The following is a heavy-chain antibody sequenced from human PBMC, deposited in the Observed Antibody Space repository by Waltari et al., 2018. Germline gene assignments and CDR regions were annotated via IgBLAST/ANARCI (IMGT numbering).Heavy chain of an antibody. V-gene: IGHV4-4*07. CDR2: IYTSWST. J-gene: IGHJ4*02. CDR3: AREVGLPFAPYSMVRGVYYFDY. Sequence: QVQLQESGPGLVKPSETLSLTCTVSGGSISSYYWSWIRQPAGKGREWIGRIYTSWSTNYNPSLKSRVTMSVDTSKNQFSLKLSSVTAADTAVYYCAREVGLPFAPYSMVRGVYYFDYWGQGTLVTVSS. CDR1: GGSISSYY. D-gene: IGHD3-10*01.